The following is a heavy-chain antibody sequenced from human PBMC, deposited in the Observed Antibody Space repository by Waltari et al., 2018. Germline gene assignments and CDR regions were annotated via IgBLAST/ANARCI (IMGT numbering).Heavy chain of an antibody. V-gene: IGHV3-30*04. CDR1: GFTFLNYA. CDR3: ARDPTVGHPDYFDY. CDR2: ISHDATVA. Sequence: QVQLVESGGGVVQPGRSLRPYCAASGFTFLNYAMHWVRQAPGKGLEWVAVISHDATVAYYADSVKGRLTISRDNPENTLYLQMNSLRGEDTAVYYCARDPTVGHPDYFDYWGQGTLVTVSS. D-gene: IGHD4-4*01. J-gene: IGHJ4*02.